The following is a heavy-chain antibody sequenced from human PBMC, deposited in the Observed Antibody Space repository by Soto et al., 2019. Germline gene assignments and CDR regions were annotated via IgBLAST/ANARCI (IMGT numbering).Heavy chain of an antibody. CDR3: AKQRADYGSGSDTYYFDF. CDR2: LSGSGGTT. D-gene: IGHD3-10*01. CDR1: GFTFSTYA. Sequence: EVRLLESGGGLVQPGGSLRLSCSTSGFTFSTYAMNWVRQAPGKGLEWVSALSGSGGTTYYADSVRGRFTISRDNSKNTLFLQMNSLRAEDTALDYCAKQRADYGSGSDTYYFDFWGQGTLVIVSS. V-gene: IGHV3-23*01. J-gene: IGHJ4*02.